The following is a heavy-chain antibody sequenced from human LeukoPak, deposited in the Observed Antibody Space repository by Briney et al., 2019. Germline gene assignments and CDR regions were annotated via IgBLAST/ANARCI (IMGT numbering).Heavy chain of an antibody. J-gene: IGHJ4*02. D-gene: IGHD2-2*02. V-gene: IGHV1-2*02. Sequence: ASVKVSCKASGYTFTGYYMHWVRQAPGQGLEWMGWINPNSGGTNYAQKFQGRVTMTRDTSISTAYTELSRLRSDDTAVYYCARGYPDIVVVPAAIPYYLSWGQGTLVTVSS. CDR3: ARGYPDIVVVPAAIPYYLS. CDR1: GYTFTGYY. CDR2: INPNSGGT.